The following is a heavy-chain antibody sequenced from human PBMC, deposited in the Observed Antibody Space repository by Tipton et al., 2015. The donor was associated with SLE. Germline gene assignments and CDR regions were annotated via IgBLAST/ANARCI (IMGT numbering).Heavy chain of an antibody. V-gene: IGHV4-4*07. CDR2: VYISGST. CDR1: GDSISSYY. CDR3: ARQVAGVDYYYYFMDV. Sequence: LRLSCTVSGDSISSYYWNWLRQPAGKGLEWIGRVYISGSTNYNPSLESRVSISLDTSKNHFSLKLHSLTAADAAVYYCARQVAGVDYYYYFMDVWGNGTTVTVSS. D-gene: IGHD6-19*01. J-gene: IGHJ6*03.